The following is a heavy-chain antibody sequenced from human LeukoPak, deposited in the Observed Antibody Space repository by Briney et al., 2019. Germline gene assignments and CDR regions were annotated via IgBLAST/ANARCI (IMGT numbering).Heavy chain of an antibody. CDR1: GFTFAGYW. CDR2: IKQDASEE. CDR3: VRDRGRASVDY. D-gene: IGHD1-26*01. J-gene: IGHJ4*02. Sequence: GGSLRLSCAASGFTFAGYWISWVRQAPGKGLEWVANIKQDASEEYYVDSVKGRFTISRDNAKNSLYLQMNSLRAEDTAVYYCVRDRGRASVDYWGQGTLVTVSS. V-gene: IGHV3-7*01.